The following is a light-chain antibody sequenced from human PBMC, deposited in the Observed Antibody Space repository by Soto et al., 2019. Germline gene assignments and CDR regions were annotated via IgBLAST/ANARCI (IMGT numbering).Light chain of an antibody. J-gene: IGKJ1*01. CDR3: QQRSHWPWT. Sequence: EIVLTQSPATLSLSPGERATLSCRASQSVSSYLIWYQQKPGQAPRLLIYDASNRATGIPARSSGSGSGTGFTLTISSLEPEDFAVYYCQQRSHWPWTFGQGTKVDI. CDR2: DAS. V-gene: IGKV3-11*01. CDR1: QSVSSY.